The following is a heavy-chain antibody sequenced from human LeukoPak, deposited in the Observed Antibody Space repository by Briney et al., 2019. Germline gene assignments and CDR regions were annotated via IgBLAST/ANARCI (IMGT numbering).Heavy chain of an antibody. CDR1: GGSISSYY. CDR2: IYYSGST. J-gene: IGHJ4*02. D-gene: IGHD6-6*01. Sequence: SETLSLTCPVSGGSISSYYWSWIRQPPGKGLEWIGYIYYSGSTNYNPSLKSRVTISVDTSKNQFSLKLSSVTAADTAVYYCARGWGPSSSSGQTWGVFWYYFDYWGQGTLVTVSS. CDR3: ARGWGPSSSSGQTWGVFWYYFDY. V-gene: IGHV4-59*01.